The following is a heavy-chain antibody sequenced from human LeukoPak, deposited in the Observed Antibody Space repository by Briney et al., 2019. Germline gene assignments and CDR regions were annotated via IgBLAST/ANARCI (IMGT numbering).Heavy chain of an antibody. D-gene: IGHD3-22*01. J-gene: IGHJ4*02. CDR1: GGSFSGYY. CDR2: INHSGST. Sequence: SETLSLTCAVYGGSFSGYYWSWIRQPPGKGLEWIGEINHSGSTNYNPSLKSRVTISVDTSKNQFSLKLSSVTAADTAVYYCARARVFHYYDSSGYIDYWGQGTLVTVSS. V-gene: IGHV4-34*01. CDR3: ARARVFHYYDSSGYIDY.